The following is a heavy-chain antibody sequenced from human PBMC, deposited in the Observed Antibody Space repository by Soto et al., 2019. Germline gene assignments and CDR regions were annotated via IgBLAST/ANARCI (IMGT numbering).Heavy chain of an antibody. CDR2: IFSSGST. J-gene: IGHJ4*02. V-gene: IGHV4-61*01. D-gene: IGHD3-10*01. CDR3: ARGTPTSLLWFGEGGGPTRGFDY. CDR1: GGSVSSGSYY. Sequence: SETLSLTCTVSGGSVSSGSYYWSWIRQPPGKGLEWIGYIFSSGSTNYNPSLKSRATISVDMSKNQFSLKLSSVTAADTAVYYCARGTPTSLLWFGEGGGPTRGFDYWGQGTLVTVSS.